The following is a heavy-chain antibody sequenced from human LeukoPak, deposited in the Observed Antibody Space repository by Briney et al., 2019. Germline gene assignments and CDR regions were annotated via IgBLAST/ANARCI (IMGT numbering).Heavy chain of an antibody. CDR1: GYTFTSYA. CDR3: AREGTALDFDY. D-gene: IGHD5-18*01. Sequence: ASVKVSSKASGYTFTSYAMHWVRQAPGQRLEWMGWINAGNGNTKYSQEFQGRVTITRDTSASTAYMELSSLTSADMAVYYCAREGTALDFDYWGQGTLVTVSS. CDR2: INAGNGNT. V-gene: IGHV1-3*03. J-gene: IGHJ4*02.